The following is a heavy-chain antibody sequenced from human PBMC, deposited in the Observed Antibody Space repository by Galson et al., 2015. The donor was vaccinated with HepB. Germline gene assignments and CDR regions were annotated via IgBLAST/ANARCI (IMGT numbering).Heavy chain of an antibody. D-gene: IGHD6-13*01. CDR2: ISWDGGST. CDR1: GFTFDDYT. V-gene: IGHV3-43*01. CDR3: ALGIAAAGRGDYFDY. J-gene: IGHJ4*02. Sequence: SLRLSCAASGFTFDDYTMHWVRQAPGKGLEWVSLISWDGGSTYYADSVKGRFTISRDNSKNSLYLQMNSLRTEDTALYYCALGIAAAGRGDYFDYWGQGTLVTVSS.